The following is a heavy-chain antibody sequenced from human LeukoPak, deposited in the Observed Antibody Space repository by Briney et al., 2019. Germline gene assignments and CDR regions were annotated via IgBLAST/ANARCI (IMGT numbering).Heavy chain of an antibody. CDR1: GFSSSNSA. CDR2: ISSSSSYI. Sequence: PGGSLRLSCAASGFSSSNSAMHWVRQAPGKGLEWVSSISSSSSYIYYADSVKGRFTISRDNSKNTLYLQMNSLRAEDTAVYYCAKGYTSSWDDDAFDIWGQGTMVTVSS. CDR3: AKGYTSSWDDDAFDI. J-gene: IGHJ3*02. D-gene: IGHD6-13*01. V-gene: IGHV3-21*01.